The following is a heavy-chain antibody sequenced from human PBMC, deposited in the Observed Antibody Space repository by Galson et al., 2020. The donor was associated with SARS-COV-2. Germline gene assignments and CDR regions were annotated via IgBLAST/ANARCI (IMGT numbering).Heavy chain of an antibody. Sequence: ASQTLSLTCTVSGGSVTSGRYCWSWIRQPPGKGLEWIGYIYYTGSTNYNSSLKSRVTISVDTSKNQFSRNLSSVTAADTAVYYCARAGTRGPFDYWGQGTLVTVSS. J-gene: IGHJ4*02. CDR1: GGSVTSGRYC. CDR2: IYYTGST. CDR3: ARAGTRGPFDY. D-gene: IGHD1-7*01. V-gene: IGHV4-61*01.